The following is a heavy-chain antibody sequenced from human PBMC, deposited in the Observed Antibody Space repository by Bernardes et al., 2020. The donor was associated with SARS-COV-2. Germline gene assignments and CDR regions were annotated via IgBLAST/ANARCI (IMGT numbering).Heavy chain of an antibody. CDR3: ARDSRPARRNWYFQY. CDR1: GDTFSSYT. Sequence: SVKVSCQASGDTFSSYTITWVRQVPGQGLEWMGGIIPSYGTATYAEKFQGRVTITADEPTTTAYMELSSLRSDDTAMYYCARDSRPARRNWYFQYWGQGTFVTVSS. V-gene: IGHV1-69*13. D-gene: IGHD6-6*01. J-gene: IGHJ1*01. CDR2: IIPSYGTA.